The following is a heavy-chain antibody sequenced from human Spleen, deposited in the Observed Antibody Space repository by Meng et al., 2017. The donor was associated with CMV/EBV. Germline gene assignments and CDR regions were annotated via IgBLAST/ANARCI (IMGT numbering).Heavy chain of an antibody. V-gene: IGHV3-66*01. J-gene: IGHJ4*02. CDR2: IYSGGST. CDR3: ARDAFTIFGVVDY. D-gene: IGHD3-3*01. CDR1: GFTVSSNY. Sequence: GGSLRLSCAASGFTVSSNYMSWVRQAPGKGLEWVSVIYSGGSTYYADSVKGRFTISRDNSKNTLYLQMNSLRAEDTAVYYCARDAFTIFGVVDYWGQGTLVTVSS.